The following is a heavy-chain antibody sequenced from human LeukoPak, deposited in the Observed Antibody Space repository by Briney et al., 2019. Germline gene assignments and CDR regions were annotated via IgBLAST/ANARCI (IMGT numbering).Heavy chain of an antibody. CDR1: GGSFSGYY. CDR2: INHSGST. V-gene: IGHV4-34*01. CDR3: ARGRVTWPF. Sequence: PSETLSLTCAVYGGSFSGYYWSWIRQPPGKGLEWIGEINHSGSTNYNPSLKSRVTISVDTSKNQFSLKLSSVTAADTAVYYCARGRVTWPFWGQGTLVTVSS. J-gene: IGHJ4*02. D-gene: IGHD5-18*01.